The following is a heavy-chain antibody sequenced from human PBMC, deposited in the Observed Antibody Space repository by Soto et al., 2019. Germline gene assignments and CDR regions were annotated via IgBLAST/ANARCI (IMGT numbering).Heavy chain of an antibody. CDR1: GYTFTSYD. V-gene: IGHV1-8*01. CDR2: MNPNSGNT. CDR3: AKSAGYSGDNLFDP. D-gene: IGHD5-18*01. J-gene: IGHJ5*02. Sequence: QVQLVQSGAEVKKPGASVKVSCKASGYTFTSYDINWVRQATGQGLEWMGWMNPNSGNTGYAQKFQGRVTMTRNTSISTAYMELSSPRSEDTAVYYCAKSAGYSGDNLFDPWGQGTLVTVSS.